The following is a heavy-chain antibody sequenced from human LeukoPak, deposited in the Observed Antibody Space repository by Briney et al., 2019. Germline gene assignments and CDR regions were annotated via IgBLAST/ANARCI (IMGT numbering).Heavy chain of an antibody. V-gene: IGHV4-59*01. CDR3: ARGVVAAPQTFDY. J-gene: IGHJ4*02. CDR1: GGSISSFY. Sequence: SETLSLTCTDSGGSISSFYWSWIRQPPGKGLEWIGYIYYTGSTNYNPSLKSRVTISVDTSKNQFSLKLSFVTPADTAVYYCARGVVAAPQTFDYGGQGTLVTVSS. CDR2: IYYTGST. D-gene: IGHD2-15*01.